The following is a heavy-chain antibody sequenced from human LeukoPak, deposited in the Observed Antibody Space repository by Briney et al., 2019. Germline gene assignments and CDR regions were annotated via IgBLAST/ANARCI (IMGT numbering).Heavy chain of an antibody. V-gene: IGHV3-48*01. CDR3: ARGGAARPDY. Sequence: GGSLRLSCAASGFTFSSYSMMWVRQAPGKGLEWVSYISSSSTTIHYADSVKGRFTISRDNAKNSLYLQMNTLRAEDTAVYYCARGGAARPDYWGRGTLVSVSS. CDR1: GFTFSSYS. D-gene: IGHD6-6*01. J-gene: IGHJ4*02. CDR2: ISSSSTTI.